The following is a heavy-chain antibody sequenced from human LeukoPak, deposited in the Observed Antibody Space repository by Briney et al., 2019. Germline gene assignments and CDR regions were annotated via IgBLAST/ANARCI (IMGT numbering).Heavy chain of an antibody. CDR2: INPNSGGT. CDR1: GYTFTGYY. J-gene: IGHJ3*02. CDR3: ARDHIDGLLLHAFDI. D-gene: IGHD2-21*02. V-gene: IGHV1-2*02. Sequence: ASVKVSCKASGYTFTGYYMHWVRQAPGQGLEWMGWINPNSGGTNYAQKLQGRVTMTRDTSISTAYMELSRLRSDDTAVYYCARDHIDGLLLHAFDIWGQGTMVTVSS.